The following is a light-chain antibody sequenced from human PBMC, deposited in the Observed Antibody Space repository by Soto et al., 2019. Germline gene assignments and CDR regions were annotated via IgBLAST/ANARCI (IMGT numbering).Light chain of an antibody. J-gene: IGKJ2*01. Sequence: DIQMTQSPSSLSASVGDRVTITCRASQSISSYLNWYQQKPEKAPKLLIYAASSLQSGFPSRFSGSGSGTDFTLTISSLQPEDFATYYCHESYSTPVAFGQGTKVEIK. CDR3: HESYSTPVA. CDR1: QSISSY. CDR2: AAS. V-gene: IGKV1-39*01.